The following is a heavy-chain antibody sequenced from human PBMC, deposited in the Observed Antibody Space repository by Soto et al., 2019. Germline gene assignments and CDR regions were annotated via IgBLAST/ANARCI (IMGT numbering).Heavy chain of an antibody. V-gene: IGHV4-34*01. CDR2: INHSGST. D-gene: IGHD6-13*01. J-gene: IGHJ5*02. CDR1: GGSFSGYY. CDR3: ADASGSSWYNWFDP. Sequence: SETLSLTCAVYGGSFSGYYWSWIRQPPGKGLEWIGEINHSGSTNYNPSLKSRVTISVDTSKNQFSLKLSSVTAADTAVYYCADASGSSWYNWFDPWGQGTLVTVSS.